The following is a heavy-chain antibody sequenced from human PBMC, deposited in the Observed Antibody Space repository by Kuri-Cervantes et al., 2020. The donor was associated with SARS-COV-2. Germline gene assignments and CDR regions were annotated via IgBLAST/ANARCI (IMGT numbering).Heavy chain of an antibody. Sequence: GGSLRLSCKGSGYSFTSYWISWVRQMPGKGLEWMGRIDPSDSYTNYSPSFQGRVTISADKSISTAYLQWSSLKASDTAMYYCAMGGVKGTAGYIFDYWGQGTLVTVSS. CDR3: AMGGVKGTAGYIFDY. CDR2: IDPSDSYT. V-gene: IGHV5-10-1*01. CDR1: GYSFTSYW. J-gene: IGHJ4*02. D-gene: IGHD5-24*01.